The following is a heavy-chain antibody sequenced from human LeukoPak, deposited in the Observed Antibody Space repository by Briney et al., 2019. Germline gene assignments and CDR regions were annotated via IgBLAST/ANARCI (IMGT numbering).Heavy chain of an antibody. J-gene: IGHJ6*03. CDR2: IYTSGST. V-gene: IGHV4-4*07. D-gene: IGHD3-10*01. CDR3: ARSRLWFGEFNLGYYYYMDV. Sequence: PSETLSLTCTVSGGSISSYYWSWIRQPAGKGLEWIGRIYTSGSTNYNPSLKSRVTMSVDTSKNQFSLKLSSVTAADAAVYYCARSRLWFGEFNLGYYYYMDVWGKGTTVTISS. CDR1: GGSISSYY.